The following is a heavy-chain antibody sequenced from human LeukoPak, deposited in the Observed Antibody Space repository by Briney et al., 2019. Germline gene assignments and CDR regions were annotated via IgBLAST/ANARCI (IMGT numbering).Heavy chain of an antibody. CDR1: GGSISSYY. CDR3: ARESGIVVVVAATGRQNWFDP. Sequence: PSETLSLTCSVSGGSISSYYWNWIRQPPGKGLEWSGYIHYSGSTNYNPSLKSRVTISVDTSKNQFSLKVSSVTAADTAVYYCARESGIVVVVAATGRQNWFDPWGQGTLVTVSS. D-gene: IGHD2-15*01. J-gene: IGHJ5*02. CDR2: IHYSGST. V-gene: IGHV4-59*01.